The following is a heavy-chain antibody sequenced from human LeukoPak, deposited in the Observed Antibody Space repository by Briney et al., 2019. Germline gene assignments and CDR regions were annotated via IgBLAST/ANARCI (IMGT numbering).Heavy chain of an antibody. CDR1: GFTFDDYA. Sequence: PGRSLRLSCAASGFTFDDYAMHWVRQAPGKGLEWVSGISWNSGSIGYADSVKGRFTISRDNSKNTLYLQMNSLRAEDTAVYYCARDGRGDYDFDYWGQGTLVTVSS. CDR2: ISWNSGSI. J-gene: IGHJ4*02. CDR3: ARDGRGDYDFDY. V-gene: IGHV3-9*01. D-gene: IGHD4-17*01.